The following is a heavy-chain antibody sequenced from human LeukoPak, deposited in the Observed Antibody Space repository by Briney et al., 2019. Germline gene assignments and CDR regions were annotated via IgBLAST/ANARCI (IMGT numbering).Heavy chain of an antibody. CDR1: GFTLSDYH. D-gene: IGHD3-10*01. Sequence: KPGGSLRLSCAASGFTLSDYHMNWARQAPGKGLEWLSSITTISHYIYYAGAVRGRFTISRDNAKNSLYLQMNSLRGEDTAVYYCARSGGPGTYHQLRYNWFDPWGQGTLVTVSS. CDR3: ARSGGPGTYHQLRYNWFDP. V-gene: IGHV3-21*01. CDR2: ITTISHYI. J-gene: IGHJ5*02.